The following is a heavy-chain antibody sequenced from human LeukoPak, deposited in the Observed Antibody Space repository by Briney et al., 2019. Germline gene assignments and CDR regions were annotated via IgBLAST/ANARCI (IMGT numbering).Heavy chain of an antibody. Sequence: GGSLSLSCAASGFTFSSYSMNWVRQAPGKGLEWVSSISSSSSYIYYADSVKGRFAISRDNAKNSLYLQMNSLRAEDTAVYYCARGDYYDSSGYSDYWGQGTLVTVSS. CDR3: ARGDYYDSSGYSDY. D-gene: IGHD3-22*01. CDR1: GFTFSSYS. J-gene: IGHJ4*02. V-gene: IGHV3-21*01. CDR2: ISSSSSYI.